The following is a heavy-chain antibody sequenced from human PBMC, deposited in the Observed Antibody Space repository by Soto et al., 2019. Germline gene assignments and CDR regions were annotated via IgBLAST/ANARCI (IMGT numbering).Heavy chain of an antibody. Sequence: QVHLVQSGAEVRKPGASVKISCRASGYTFTSYAIHWVRLAPGHGLEWMGWITGGNNTKYSQTFMGRVYIRSDTSASTAYMELSSLRSEDTALYFCARGRLFNDYWGQGTLVTVSS. V-gene: IGHV1-3*01. J-gene: IGHJ4*02. CDR3: ARGRLFNDY. CDR1: GYTFTSYA. CDR2: ITGGNNT. D-gene: IGHD3-22*01.